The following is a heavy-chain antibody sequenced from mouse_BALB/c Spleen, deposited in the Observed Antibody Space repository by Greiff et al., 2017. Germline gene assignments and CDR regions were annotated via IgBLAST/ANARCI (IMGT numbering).Heavy chain of an antibody. D-gene: IGHD2-1*01. CDR3: ARDPPLYGNYPAWFAY. CDR2: INSNGGST. J-gene: IGHJ3*01. CDR1: GFTFSSYG. Sequence: DVMLVESGGGLVQPGGSLKLSCAASGFTFSSYGMSWVRQTPDKRLELVATINSNGGSTYYPDSVKGRFTISRDNAKNTLYLQMSSLKSEDTAMYYCARDPPLYGNYPAWFAYWGQGTLVTVSA. V-gene: IGHV5-6-3*01.